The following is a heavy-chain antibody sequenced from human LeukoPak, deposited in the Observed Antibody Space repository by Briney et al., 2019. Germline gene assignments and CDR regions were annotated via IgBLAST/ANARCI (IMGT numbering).Heavy chain of an antibody. D-gene: IGHD5-12*01. Sequence: GGSLRLSCSASGFVFSDFWIHWVRQAPGKGPEWLSRTSKDGSHTVYADSAKGRFTASRDNTKNTVYLEVTNVRPEDTAVYYCTRGGYSGSYYRFSWGQGTPVTVAS. J-gene: IGHJ4*02. CDR1: GFVFSDFW. V-gene: IGHV3-74*03. CDR3: TRGGYSGSYYRFS. CDR2: TSKDGSHT.